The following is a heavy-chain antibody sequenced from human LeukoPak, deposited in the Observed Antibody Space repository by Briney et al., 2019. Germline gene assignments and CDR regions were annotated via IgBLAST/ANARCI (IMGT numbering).Heavy chain of an antibody. CDR1: VYTFIRYY. J-gene: IGHJ4*02. D-gene: IGHD2-2*01. CDR3: ARERPASCYFDY. CDR2: INTSSGRT. Sequence: GASVTVSCKASVYTFIRYYMHWVRQAPGQGLEWMGLINTSSGRTTYAQKFQGRVTMTRDTSTSTVYMEVSSLGSEDTAVYYCARERPASCYFDYWGLGTLVTVSS. V-gene: IGHV1-46*01.